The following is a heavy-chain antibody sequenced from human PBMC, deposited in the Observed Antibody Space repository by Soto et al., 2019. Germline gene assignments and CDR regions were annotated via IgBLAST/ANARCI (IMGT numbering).Heavy chain of an antibody. D-gene: IGHD2-15*01. J-gene: IGHJ5*02. CDR1: GGSISSGGYY. CDR3: AGEWPSRDYSGFRWFDP. V-gene: IGHV4-31*03. Sequence: TLSLPCTVSGGSISSGGYYWSWIRQHPGKGLEWIGYIYYSGSTYYNPSLKSRVTISVDTSKNQFSLKLSSVTAADTAVYYCAGEWPSRDYSGFRWFDPWGQGTLVTVSS. CDR2: IYYSGST.